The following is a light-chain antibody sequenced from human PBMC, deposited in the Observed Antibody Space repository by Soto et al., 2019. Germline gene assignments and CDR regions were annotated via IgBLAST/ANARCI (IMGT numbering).Light chain of an antibody. CDR3: SSSGGINNLV. V-gene: IGLV2-8*01. CDR2: EVS. CDR1: SSDVGGYNY. Sequence: QSALTQPPSASGSPGQSVTISCTGTSSDVGGYNYVSWYQQHPGKAPKLMIYEVSKRPSGVPDRFSGSKSGNTASLTVSGLQAEDEADYYCSSSGGINNLVFGGGTKLTVL. J-gene: IGLJ2*01.